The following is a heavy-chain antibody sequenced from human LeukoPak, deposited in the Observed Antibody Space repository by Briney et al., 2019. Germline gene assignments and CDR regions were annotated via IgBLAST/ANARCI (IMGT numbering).Heavy chain of an antibody. V-gene: IGHV3-30*18. J-gene: IGHJ4*02. CDR1: GFTFSSYA. CDR3: AKLFHSGVDY. D-gene: IGHD3-10*01. CDR2: ISYDGSNK. Sequence: GRSLRLSCAASGFTFSSYAMHWVRQAPGKGLEWVAVISYDGSNKYYADSVKGRFTISRDNSKNTLYLQMNSLRAEDTAVYYCAKLFHSGVDYWGQGTLVTVSS.